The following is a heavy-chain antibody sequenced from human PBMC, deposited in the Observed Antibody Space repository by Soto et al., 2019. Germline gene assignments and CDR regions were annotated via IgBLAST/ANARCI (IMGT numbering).Heavy chain of an antibody. J-gene: IGHJ6*02. D-gene: IGHD3-10*01. Sequence: QVQLVESGGGVVQPGRSLRLSCAASGFTFSSYARHWVRQAPGKGLEWVAVISYDGSNKYYADSVKGRFTISRDNSKNPCYLKMNGRGAEDGVVFSGGGGAPGMAVGGQGTTAPAS. CDR2: ISYDGSNK. CDR1: GFTFSSYA. CDR3: GGGAPGMAV. V-gene: IGHV3-30-3*01.